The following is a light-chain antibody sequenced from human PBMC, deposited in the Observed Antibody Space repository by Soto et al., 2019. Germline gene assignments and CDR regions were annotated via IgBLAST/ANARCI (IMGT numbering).Light chain of an antibody. Sequence: IQMTQSPSTLSGSVGDRVTITWRASQTISSWLAWYQQKPGKAPKLLIYKASTLKSGVPSRFSGSGSGTEFTLTISSLQPDDFATYYCQQYNSYSKTFGQGTKVDIK. CDR3: QQYNSYSKT. CDR1: QTISSW. J-gene: IGKJ1*01. V-gene: IGKV1-5*03. CDR2: KAS.